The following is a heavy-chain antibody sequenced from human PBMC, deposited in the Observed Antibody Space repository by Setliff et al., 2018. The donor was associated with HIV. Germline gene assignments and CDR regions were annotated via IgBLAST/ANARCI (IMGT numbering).Heavy chain of an antibody. V-gene: IGHV4-34*01. Sequence: LSLTCAVYGGAFSGYYWTWIRQSPGRGLEWIGEVNHKGVANYSPSLMRRATISADTSKNQFSLRLSSVTAADTALYFCTRAQIAAPRPFDYWGQGTLVTVSS. CDR3: TRAQIAAPRPFDY. D-gene: IGHD2-21*01. CDR1: GGAFSGYY. CDR2: VNHKGVA. J-gene: IGHJ4*02.